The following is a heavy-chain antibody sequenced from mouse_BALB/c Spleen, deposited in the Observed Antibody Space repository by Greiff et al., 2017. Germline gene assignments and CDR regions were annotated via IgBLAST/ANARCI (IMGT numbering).Heavy chain of an antibody. CDR1: GFTFSSFG. D-gene: IGHD2-1*01. CDR2: ISSGSSTI. CDR3: ARDCYGIYVAWFAY. V-gene: IGHV5-17*02. Sequence: EVKLVESGGGLVQPGGSRKLSCAASGFTFSSFGMHWVRQAPEKGLEWVAYISSGSSTIYYADTVKGRFTISRDNPKNTLFLQMTSLRSEDTAMYYCARDCYGIYVAWFAYWGQGTLVTVSA. J-gene: IGHJ3*01.